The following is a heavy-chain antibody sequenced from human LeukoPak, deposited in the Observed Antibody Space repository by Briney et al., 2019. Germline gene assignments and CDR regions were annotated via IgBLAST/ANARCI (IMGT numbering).Heavy chain of an antibody. CDR2: IYHSGST. J-gene: IGHJ4*02. Sequence: SSETLSLTCAVSGGSISSGGYSWSWIRQPPGKGLEWIGYIYHSGSTYYNPSLKSRVTISVDRSKNQFSLKLSSVTAADTAVYYCARGDADYGNYYFDYWGQGTLVTVSS. D-gene: IGHD4-17*01. V-gene: IGHV4-30-2*01. CDR3: ARGDADYGNYYFDY. CDR1: GGSISSGGYS.